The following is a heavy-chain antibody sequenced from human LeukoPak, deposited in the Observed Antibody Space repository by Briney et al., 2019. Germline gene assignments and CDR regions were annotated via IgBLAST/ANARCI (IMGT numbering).Heavy chain of an antibody. Sequence: ASVKVSCKASGYTFTSYAMNWVRQAPGQGLEWMGWINTNTGNPTYAQGFTGRFVFSLDTSVSTAYLQISSLKAEDTAVYYCARGAISPTVAALSAYYGMDVWGQGATVTVSS. CDR1: GYTFTSYA. V-gene: IGHV7-4-1*02. D-gene: IGHD2-15*01. CDR3: ARGAISPTVAALSAYYGMDV. CDR2: INTNTGNP. J-gene: IGHJ6*02.